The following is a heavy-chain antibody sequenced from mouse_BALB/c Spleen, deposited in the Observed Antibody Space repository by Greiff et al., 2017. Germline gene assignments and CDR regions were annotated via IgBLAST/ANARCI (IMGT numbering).Heavy chain of an antibody. CDR3: ARDYSGYYNAMDY. J-gene: IGHJ4*01. D-gene: IGHD3-1*01. V-gene: IGHV5-9-4*01. CDR2: ISSGGSYT. Sequence: EVKLVESGGGLVKPGGSLKLSCAASGFTFSSYAMSWVRQSPEKRLEWVAEISSGGSYTYYPDTVTGRFTISRDNAKNTLYLEMSSLRSEDTAMYYCARDYSGYYNAMDYWGQGTSVTVSS. CDR1: GFTFSSYA.